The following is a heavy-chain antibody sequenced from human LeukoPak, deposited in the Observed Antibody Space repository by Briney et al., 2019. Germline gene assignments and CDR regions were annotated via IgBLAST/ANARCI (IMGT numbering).Heavy chain of an antibody. V-gene: IGHV4-38-2*02. Sequence: SETLSLTCTVSGYFITSDYYWGWIRQPPGKGLEWIGSIYHSGSTYYNPSLKSRVTISVDTSKNQFSLKLSSVTAADTAVYYCANLGYGFDYWGQGTLVTVSS. D-gene: IGHD5-12*01. CDR3: ANLGYGFDY. J-gene: IGHJ4*02. CDR2: IYHSGST. CDR1: GYFITSDYY.